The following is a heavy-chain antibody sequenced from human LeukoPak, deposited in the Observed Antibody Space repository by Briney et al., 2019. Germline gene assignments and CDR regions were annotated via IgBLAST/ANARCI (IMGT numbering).Heavy chain of an antibody. CDR3: ARGATVTNPYFDY. CDR2: ISSSSSII. Sequence: GGSLRLSCAASGFTFNTYSMNWVRQAPGKGLEWVSYISSSSSIIFYADSVKGRFTISRDNDKNSLYLQMNNLRADDTAVYYCARGATVTNPYFDYWGQGTLVTASS. D-gene: IGHD4-17*01. V-gene: IGHV3-48*04. CDR1: GFTFNTYS. J-gene: IGHJ4*02.